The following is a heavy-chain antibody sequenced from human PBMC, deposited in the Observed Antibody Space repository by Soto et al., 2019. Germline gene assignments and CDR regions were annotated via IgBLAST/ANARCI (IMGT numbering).Heavy chain of an antibody. V-gene: IGHV4-31*03. Sequence: SETLSLTCTVSGGSISSGGYYWSWVRQHPGKGLEWIGYIYYSGSTYYNPSLKSRVTISVDTSRNQFSLKLSSVTAADTAVYYCARDKITTVTPGGRWFDPWGQGTLVTVSS. D-gene: IGHD4-17*01. CDR3: ARDKITTVTPGGRWFDP. CDR1: GGSISSGGYY. J-gene: IGHJ5*02. CDR2: IYYSGST.